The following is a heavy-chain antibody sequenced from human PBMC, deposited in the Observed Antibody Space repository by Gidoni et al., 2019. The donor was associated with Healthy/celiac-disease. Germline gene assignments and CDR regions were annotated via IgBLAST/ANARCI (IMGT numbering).Heavy chain of an antibody. J-gene: IGHJ4*02. CDR1: GFTFSSYW. CDR2: IKQDGSEK. V-gene: IGHV3-7*01. CDR3: ARDRRIAARSTFDY. D-gene: IGHD6-6*01. Sequence: EVQLVESGGGLVQPGGSLSLSCAASGFTFSSYWMSWVRQAPGKGLEWVANIKQDGSEKYYVDSVKGRFTISRDNAKNSLYLQMNSLRAEDTAVYYCARDRRIAARSTFDYWGQGTLVTVSS.